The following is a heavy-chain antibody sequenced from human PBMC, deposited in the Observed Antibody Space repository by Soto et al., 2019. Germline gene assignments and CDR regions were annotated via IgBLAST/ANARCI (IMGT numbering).Heavy chain of an antibody. Sequence: QLQLQESGSGLVKPSQTLSLTCAVSGGSISSGGYSWSWIRQPPGKGLEWIGYIYHSGSTYYNPSLKSRVTLSGDRSKNQFSMKLSSVPAADTAVYYCARGQVVAAQHWGQGTLVTVSS. V-gene: IGHV4-30-2*01. D-gene: IGHD2-15*01. CDR3: ARGQVVAAQH. CDR1: GGSISSGGYS. CDR2: IYHSGST. J-gene: IGHJ4*02.